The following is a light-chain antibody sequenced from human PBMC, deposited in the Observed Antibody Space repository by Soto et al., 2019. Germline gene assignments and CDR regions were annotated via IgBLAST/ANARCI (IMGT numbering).Light chain of an antibody. Sequence: DIQLTQSPPTLSASVGDRVTITCRASQSIRYYLAWYQQMPGKAPKLLIYGASSLQSGVPSRFNGSGSGTEFTLPISSLQPDDFATYFCQHHNSYSQTFGQGTKVEIK. V-gene: IGKV1-5*01. CDR2: GAS. J-gene: IGKJ1*01. CDR1: QSIRYY. CDR3: QHHNSYSQT.